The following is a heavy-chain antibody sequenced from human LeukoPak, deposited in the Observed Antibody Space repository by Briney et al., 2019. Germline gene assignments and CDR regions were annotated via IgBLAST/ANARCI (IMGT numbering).Heavy chain of an antibody. CDR2: MNHSGST. D-gene: IGHD3-10*01. CDR3: ARRLGRKFGERFYYYHYMDV. Sequence: SSETLSLTCAVYGGSFSGYYWSWIRQPPGKGLEWIGEMNHSGSTNYNPSLKSRVTISVDTSKNQFSLKLSTVTAADTAVYYCARRLGRKFGERFYYYHYMDVWGKGTTVTISS. J-gene: IGHJ6*03. V-gene: IGHV4-34*01. CDR1: GGSFSGYY.